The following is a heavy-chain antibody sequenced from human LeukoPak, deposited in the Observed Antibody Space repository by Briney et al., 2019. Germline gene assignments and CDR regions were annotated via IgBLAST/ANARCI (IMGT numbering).Heavy chain of an antibody. CDR2: ISSSGSTI. V-gene: IGHV3-48*03. J-gene: IGHJ6*02. D-gene: IGHD2/OR15-2a*01. Sequence: GGSLRLSCAASGFTFSSYEMNWVRQAPGKGLEWVSYISSSGSTIYYADSVKGRLTISRDNAKNSLYLQMNSLRAEDTAVYYCARFRGNWNYYYGMDVWGQGTTVTVSS. CDR1: GFTFSSYE. CDR3: ARFRGNWNYYYGMDV.